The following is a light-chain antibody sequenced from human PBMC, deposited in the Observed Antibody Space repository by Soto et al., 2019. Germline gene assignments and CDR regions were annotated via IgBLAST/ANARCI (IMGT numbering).Light chain of an antibody. CDR3: CSHSSSITWM. CDR2: EVT. J-gene: IGLJ3*02. Sequence: QSALTQTASVSGSPGQSITISCTGTSSDVGGYNFVSWYQQHPGKAPKLIIHEVTNRPSGVSTRFSGSKSGNTASLTISGLQAEDEAVYYCCSHSSSITWMFGGGTQVTVL. CDR1: SSDVGGYNF. V-gene: IGLV2-14*03.